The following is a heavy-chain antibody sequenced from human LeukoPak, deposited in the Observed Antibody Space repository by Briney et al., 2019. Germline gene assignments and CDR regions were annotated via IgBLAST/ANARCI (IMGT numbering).Heavy chain of an antibody. J-gene: IGHJ4*02. D-gene: IGHD5-24*01. V-gene: IGHV1-2*02. Sequence: ASVSVSCTASGYTFTGYYVHWVRQAPGQGLEWMGWINPNSGGTTYAQKFQGRVTMTRDTSISTAYMELSRLRSDAKTVYCCARENRDSYNYDYWGQGTLVTVSS. CDR3: ARENRDSYNYDY. CDR1: GYTFTGYY. CDR2: INPNSGGT.